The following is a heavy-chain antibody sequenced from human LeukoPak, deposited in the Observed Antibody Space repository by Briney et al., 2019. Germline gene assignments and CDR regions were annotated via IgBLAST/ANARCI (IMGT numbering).Heavy chain of an antibody. D-gene: IGHD3-22*01. V-gene: IGHV4-59*01. J-gene: IGHJ4*02. CDR1: GGSFSGYY. Sequence: PSETLSLTCAVYGGSFSGYYWSWIRQPPGKGLEWIGYIYSSGTTNYNPSLKSRVTISVDTSKNQFSLKLNSVTAADTAVYYCARALSSGWTSYYFDYWGQGTLVTVSS. CDR2: IYSSGTT. CDR3: ARALSSGWTSYYFDY.